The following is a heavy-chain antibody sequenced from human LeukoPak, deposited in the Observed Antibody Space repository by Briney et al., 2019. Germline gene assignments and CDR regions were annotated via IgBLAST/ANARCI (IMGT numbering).Heavy chain of an antibody. CDR1: GFTFSGYS. J-gene: IGHJ4*02. V-gene: IGHV3-48*01. CDR3: ARGVATHDY. D-gene: IGHD5-12*01. Sequence: GGSLRLSCAASGFTFSGYSVHWVRQAPGKGLQWVSYISSSSSTIYYADSVKGRFTISRDNAKNSLYLQMNSLRAEDTAVYYCARGVATHDYWGQGTLVTVSS. CDR2: ISSSSSTI.